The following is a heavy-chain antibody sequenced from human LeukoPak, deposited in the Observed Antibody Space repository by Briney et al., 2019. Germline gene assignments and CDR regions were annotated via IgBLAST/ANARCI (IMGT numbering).Heavy chain of an antibody. J-gene: IGHJ6*02. CDR1: GYTFTSYA. V-gene: IGHV1-3*01. D-gene: IGHD6-13*01. CDR2: INAGNGNT. CDR3: ASVYSSSWSPYYYYYGMDV. Sequence: GASVKVSCKASGYTFTSYAMHWVRQAPGQRLEWMGWINAGNGNTKYSQKFQGRVTITRDTSASTAYMELSSLRSEDTAVYYCASVYSSSWSPYYYYYGMDVWGQGTTVTVSS.